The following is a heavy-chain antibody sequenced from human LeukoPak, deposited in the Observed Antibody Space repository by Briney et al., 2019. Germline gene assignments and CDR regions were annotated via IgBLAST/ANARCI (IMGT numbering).Heavy chain of an antibody. V-gene: IGHV4-59*01. CDR1: GGSISSYY. Sequence: SETLSLTCTVSGGSISSYYWRWIRQPPGKGLEWIGYIYYSGSTNYNPSLKSRVTISVDTSKNQFSLKLSSVTAADTAVYYCARTSRRLRGPSAFDIWGQGTMVTVSS. CDR3: ARTSRRLRGPSAFDI. D-gene: IGHD6-25*01. J-gene: IGHJ3*02. CDR2: IYYSGST.